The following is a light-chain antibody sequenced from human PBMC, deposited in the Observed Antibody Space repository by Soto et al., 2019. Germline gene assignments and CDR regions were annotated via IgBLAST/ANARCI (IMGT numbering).Light chain of an antibody. Sequence: QSPLTQPASVSGAPGQSITISCTGTSSDVGGYNYVSWYQQHPGKAPKLIIYEVSNRPSGVSNRFSGSKSGNTASLTISGLQAEDEADYYCNSYTSKSTGVFGTGTKLTVL. CDR3: NSYTSKSTGV. CDR1: SSDVGGYNY. CDR2: EVS. J-gene: IGLJ1*01. V-gene: IGLV2-14*01.